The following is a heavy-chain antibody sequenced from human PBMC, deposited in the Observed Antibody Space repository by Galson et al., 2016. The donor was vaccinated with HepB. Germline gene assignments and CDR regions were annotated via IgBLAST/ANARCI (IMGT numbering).Heavy chain of an antibody. J-gene: IGHJ4*02. V-gene: IGHV2-5*01. CDR1: GFSLSTYGVG. CDR3: AHTETATTAGTARFTH. D-gene: IGHD1-7*01. Sequence: PALVKPTQTLTLTCTFSGFSLSTYGVGVGWIRQPPGGALEWLGIIYWYGVRYRLSLHGRLTITKDTSKNEVVLAVTNLDPDDTGTYYCAHTETATTAGTARFTHWGQGVLVTVSS. CDR2: IYWYGV.